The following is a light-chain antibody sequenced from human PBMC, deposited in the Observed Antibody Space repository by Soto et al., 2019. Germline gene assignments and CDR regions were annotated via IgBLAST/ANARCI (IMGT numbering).Light chain of an antibody. CDR3: QQYGSSGT. CDR2: GPS. J-gene: IGKJ1*01. CDR1: QSVSNNY. Sequence: IVLTQSPGTLSLSPVERATLSCRASQSVSNNYLAWYQQKPGQAPRLLIYGPSNRATGIPYRFSGSGSGTEFTLTISRLEPEDFAVYYCQQYGSSGTFGQGPKVDIK. V-gene: IGKV3-20*01.